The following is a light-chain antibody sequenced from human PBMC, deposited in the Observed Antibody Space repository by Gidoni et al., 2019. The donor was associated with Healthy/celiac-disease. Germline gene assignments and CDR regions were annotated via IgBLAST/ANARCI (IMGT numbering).Light chain of an antibody. Sequence: DIVMKQSPATLSVSPGERATLSCSASQSVSSNLAWYQQKPGQAPRLLIYGAYTRATGIPARLSGSGSDTEFTLTIRSLQSEDFAVYYCQQYNNRYTFGQGTKLEIK. V-gene: IGKV3-15*01. CDR2: GAY. CDR3: QQYNNRYT. CDR1: QSVSSN. J-gene: IGKJ2*01.